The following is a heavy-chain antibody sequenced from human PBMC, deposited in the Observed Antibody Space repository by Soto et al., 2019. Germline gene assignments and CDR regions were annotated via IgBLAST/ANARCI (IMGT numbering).Heavy chain of an antibody. CDR3: ARGPGTYSSSWYNWFDP. D-gene: IGHD6-13*01. CDR2: INHSGST. J-gene: IGHJ5*02. V-gene: IGHV4-34*01. CDR1: GGSFSGYY. Sequence: QVQLQQWGAGLLKPSETLSLTCAVYGGSFSGYYWSWIRQPPGKGLEWIGEINHSGSTNYNPSLKRRVTIAVDTSKNQFSLKLSSVTAADTAVYYCARGPGTYSSSWYNWFDPWGQGTLVTVSS.